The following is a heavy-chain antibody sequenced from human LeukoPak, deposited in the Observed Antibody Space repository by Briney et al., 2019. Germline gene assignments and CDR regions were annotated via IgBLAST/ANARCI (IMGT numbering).Heavy chain of an antibody. V-gene: IGHV3-7*01. CDR3: AREMAVGRDGYNFCDY. CDR1: GFTFSSYW. CDR2: IKQDGSEK. Sequence: GGSLRLSCAASGFTFSSYWMSWVRQAPGKGLEWVANIKQDGSEKYYVDSVKGRFTISRDNAKNSLYLQMNSLRAEDTAVYHCAREMAVGRDGYNFCDYWGQGTLVTVSS. D-gene: IGHD5-24*01. J-gene: IGHJ4*02.